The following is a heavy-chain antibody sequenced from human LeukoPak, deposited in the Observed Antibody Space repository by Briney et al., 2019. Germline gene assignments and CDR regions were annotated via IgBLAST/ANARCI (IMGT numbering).Heavy chain of an antibody. D-gene: IGHD6-19*01. CDR1: GFTFSSYG. V-gene: IGHV3-30*03. Sequence: PGGSLRLSCAASGFTFSSYGMHWVRQAPGKGLEWVAVISYDGSNKYYADSVKGRFTISRDNSKNTLYLQMNSLRAEDTAVYYCALGPSYSSGWYGGEGDYWGQGTLVTVSS. CDR3: ALGPSYSSGWYGGEGDY. J-gene: IGHJ4*02. CDR2: ISYDGSNK.